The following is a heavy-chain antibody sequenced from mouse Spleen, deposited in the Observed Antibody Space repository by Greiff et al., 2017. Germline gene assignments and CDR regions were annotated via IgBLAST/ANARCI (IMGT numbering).Heavy chain of an antibody. V-gene: IGHV5-17*01. D-gene: IGHD1-1*01. CDR2: ISSGSSTI. CDR1: GFTFSDYG. J-gene: IGHJ2*01. CDR3: ASLYYGY. Sequence: EVKLMESGGGLVKPGGSLKLSCAASGFTFSDYGMHWVRQAPEKGLEWVAYISSGSSTIYYADTVKGRFTISRDNAKNTLFLQMTSLRSEDTAMYYCASLYYGYWGQGTTLTVSS.